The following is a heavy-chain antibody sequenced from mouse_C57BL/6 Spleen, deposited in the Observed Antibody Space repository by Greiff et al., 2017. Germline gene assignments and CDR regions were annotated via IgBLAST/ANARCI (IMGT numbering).Heavy chain of an antibody. D-gene: IGHD4-1*02. J-gene: IGHJ2*01. V-gene: IGHV1-82*01. Sequence: QVQLQQSGPELVKPGASVKISCKASGYAFSSSWMNWVKQRPGKGLEWIGRIYPGDGDTNYNGKFKGKATLTADKSSSTAYMQLSSLTSEDSAVYFCARSPTGTGYYFDYWGQGTTLTVSS. CDR3: ARSPTGTGYYFDY. CDR1: GYAFSSSW. CDR2: IYPGDGDT.